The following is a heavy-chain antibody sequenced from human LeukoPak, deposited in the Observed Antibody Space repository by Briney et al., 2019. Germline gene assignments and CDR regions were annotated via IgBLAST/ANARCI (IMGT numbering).Heavy chain of an antibody. Sequence: PGGSLRLSCAASGFTFSSYGMHWVRQAPGKGLEWVAFIRSDGSGTDYVDTVKGRFTISRDNSKSTLYLQMDSLGAEDTALYYCAKDQISGIYYPHYFDNWGQGTLVIVSP. CDR3: AKDQISGIYYPHYFDN. CDR2: IRSDGSGT. CDR1: GFTFSSYG. D-gene: IGHD1-26*01. J-gene: IGHJ4*02. V-gene: IGHV3-30*02.